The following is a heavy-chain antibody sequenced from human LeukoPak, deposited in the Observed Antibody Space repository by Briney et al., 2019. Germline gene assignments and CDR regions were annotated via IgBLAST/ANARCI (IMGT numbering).Heavy chain of an antibody. Sequence: ASVKVSCKAFGYTFTKEAISWVRQAPGQGLEWMGWINPNTGNPTYAQGFTGRFVFSLDTSVSTTYLQISSLKAEDTAVYYCARAYQRLGGLSFPDQWGQGTLVSVSS. D-gene: IGHD3-16*02. CDR2: INPNTGNP. J-gene: IGHJ5*02. CDR1: GYTFTKEA. CDR3: ARAYQRLGGLSFPDQ. V-gene: IGHV7-4-1*02.